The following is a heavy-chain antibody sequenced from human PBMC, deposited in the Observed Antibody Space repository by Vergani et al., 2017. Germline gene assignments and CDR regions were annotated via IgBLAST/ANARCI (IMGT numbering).Heavy chain of an antibody. CDR3: ARDNREGIAARDYYYYYMDV. J-gene: IGHJ6*03. CDR1: GGTFSSYA. D-gene: IGHD6-6*01. CDR2: IIPIFGTA. Sequence: QVQLVQSGAEVKKPGSSVKVSCKASGGTFSSYAISWVRQAPGQGLEWMGGIIPIFGTANYAQKFQGRVTITADESTSTAYMELSSLRSEDTAVDYCARDNREGIAARDYYYYYMDVWGKGTTVTVSS. V-gene: IGHV1-69*01.